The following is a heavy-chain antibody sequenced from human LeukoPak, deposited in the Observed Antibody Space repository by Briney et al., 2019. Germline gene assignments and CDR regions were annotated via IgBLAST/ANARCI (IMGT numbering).Heavy chain of an antibody. J-gene: IGHJ3*02. CDR2: IYDSGST. V-gene: IGHV4-30-4*01. D-gene: IGHD2-15*01. Sequence: SETLSLTCTVSGASIRSGDYYWSWIRQPPGKGLEWIGYIYDSGSTYYNPSLKSRITMSVDTSENRFSLKLSSVTATDTAVYYCARDCSGGSCYGAFDIWGQGTMVTVSS. CDR3: ARDCSGGSCYGAFDI. CDR1: GASIRSGDYY.